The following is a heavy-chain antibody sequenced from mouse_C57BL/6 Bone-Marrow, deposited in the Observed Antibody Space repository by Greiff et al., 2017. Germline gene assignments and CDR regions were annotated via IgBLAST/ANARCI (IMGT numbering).Heavy chain of an antibody. CDR2: IYPGNSDT. J-gene: IGHJ2*01. Sequence: VQLQQSGTVLVRPGASVKMSCKTSGYTFTSYWMHWVKQRPGQGLEWIGAIYPGNSDTSYNQKFKGKAKLTAVTSASTAYIELSSLTNEDSAVYYCTLSTMVAYYFDYWGQGTTLTVSS. V-gene: IGHV1-5*01. D-gene: IGHD2-1*01. CDR1: GYTFTSYW. CDR3: TLSTMVAYYFDY.